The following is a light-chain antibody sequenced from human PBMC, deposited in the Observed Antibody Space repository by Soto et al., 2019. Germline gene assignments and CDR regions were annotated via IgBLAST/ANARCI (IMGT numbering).Light chain of an antibody. CDR3: QQYNNWPLT. Sequence: ERVMTQSPGTLSVSPGERATLSCRASQSVSSNLAWYQQKPGQAPRLLIYGASSRATGIPARFSGSGSGTEFTLTISSLHSEDFAVYYCQQYNNWPLTFGGGTKVEIK. CDR1: QSVSSN. V-gene: IGKV3-15*01. CDR2: GAS. J-gene: IGKJ4*01.